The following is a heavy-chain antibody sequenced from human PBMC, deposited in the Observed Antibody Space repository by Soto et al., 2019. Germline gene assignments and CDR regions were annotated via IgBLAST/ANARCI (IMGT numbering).Heavy chain of an antibody. CDR1: GGSISSGGYY. CDR2: IYYSGST. V-gene: IGHV4-31*03. D-gene: IGHD5-18*01. J-gene: IGHJ6*02. CDR3: ARDRGYSYGRRTRPGYYYGMDV. Sequence: QVQLQESGPGLVKPSQTLSLTCTVSGGSISSGGYYWSWIRQHPGKGLEWIGYIYYSGSTYYNPSLKSRVTISVDTSKNQFSLKLSSVTAADTAVYYCARDRGYSYGRRTRPGYYYGMDVWGQGTTVTVSS.